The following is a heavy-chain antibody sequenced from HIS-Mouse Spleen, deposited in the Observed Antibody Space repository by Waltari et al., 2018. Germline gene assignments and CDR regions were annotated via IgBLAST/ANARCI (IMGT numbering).Heavy chain of an antibody. CDR3: ARGGFDEAARPGAFDI. V-gene: IGHV4-31*03. D-gene: IGHD6-6*01. Sequence: QVQLQESGPGLVKPSQTLSLTCTVSGGSISSGRYYWSWIRPHPGKGLEWIGYIYYSGSTYYNPSLKSRVTISVDTSKNQFSLKLSSVTAADTAVYYCARGGFDEAARPGAFDIWGQGTMVTVSS. J-gene: IGHJ3*02. CDR1: GGSISSGRYY. CDR2: IYYSGST.